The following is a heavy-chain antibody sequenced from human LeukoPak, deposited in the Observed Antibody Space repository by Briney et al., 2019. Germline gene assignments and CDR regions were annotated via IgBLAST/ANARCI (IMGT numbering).Heavy chain of an antibody. Sequence: ASVKVSCKASGYTFTSYDINWVRQSTGQGLEWMGWMNPNSGNTGYAQKFQGRVTMTRDTSISTAYMELSRLRSDDTAVYYCAREVSSSWIDYWGQGTLVTVSS. J-gene: IGHJ4*02. CDR3: AREVSSSWIDY. CDR2: MNPNSGNT. CDR1: GYTFTSYD. D-gene: IGHD6-13*01. V-gene: IGHV1-8*01.